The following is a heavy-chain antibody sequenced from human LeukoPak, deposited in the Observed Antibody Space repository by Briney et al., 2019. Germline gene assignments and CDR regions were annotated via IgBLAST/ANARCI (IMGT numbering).Heavy chain of an antibody. CDR3: ARDRVVVVAAYFDY. J-gene: IGHJ4*02. D-gene: IGHD2-15*01. Sequence: SETLSLTCTVSGYSISSGYYWGWIRQPPGKGLEWIGSIYHSGSTYYNPSLKSRVTISVDTSKNQFSLKLSSVTAADTAVYYCARDRVVVVAAYFDYWGQGTLVTVSS. V-gene: IGHV4-38-2*02. CDR2: IYHSGST. CDR1: GYSISSGYY.